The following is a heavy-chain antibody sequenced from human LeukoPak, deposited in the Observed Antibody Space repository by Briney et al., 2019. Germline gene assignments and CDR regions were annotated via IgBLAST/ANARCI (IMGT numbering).Heavy chain of an antibody. V-gene: IGHV4-34*01. CDR2: INHSGST. CDR3: ARGRSSGSGSSGHDAFDI. D-gene: IGHD3-10*01. CDR1: GGSFSGYY. J-gene: IGHJ3*02. Sequence: PSETLSLTCAVYGGSFSGYYWSWIRQPPGKGLEWIGEINHSGSTNYNPSLKSRVTISVDTSKNQFSLKLSSMTAADTAVYYCARGRSSGSGSSGHDAFDIWGQGTMVTVSS.